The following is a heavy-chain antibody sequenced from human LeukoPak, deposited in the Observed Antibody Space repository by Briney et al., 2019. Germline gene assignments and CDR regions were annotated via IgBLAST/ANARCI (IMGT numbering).Heavy chain of an antibody. V-gene: IGHV1-69*13. CDR1: GGTFSSYA. Sequence: SVKVSCKASGGTFSSYAISWVRQAPGQGLEWMGGIIPIFGTANYAQKFQGRVTITADESTSTAYMELSSLRSEDTAVYYCARVAAAGTDFDYWGRGTLVSVSS. J-gene: IGHJ4*02. CDR3: ARVAAAGTDFDY. D-gene: IGHD6-13*01. CDR2: IIPIFGTA.